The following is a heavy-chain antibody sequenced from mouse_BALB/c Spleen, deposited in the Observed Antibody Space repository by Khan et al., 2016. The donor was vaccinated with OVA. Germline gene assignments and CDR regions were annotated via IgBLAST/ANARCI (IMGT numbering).Heavy chain of an antibody. CDR3: GRGYDFFAS. CDR2: VNPNTDNI. V-gene: IGHV1-26*01. CDR1: GYSFTLYY. Sequence: EVQLQESGPDLVKPGASVKISCKASGYSFTLYYMSWVKQSHGKSLEWIGRVNPNTDNINYNQEFKGKAILTVDKSSNPAYMELRSLTSEDSAVYFCGRGYDFFASWGQGTMVTVSA. D-gene: IGHD2-14*01. J-gene: IGHJ3*01.